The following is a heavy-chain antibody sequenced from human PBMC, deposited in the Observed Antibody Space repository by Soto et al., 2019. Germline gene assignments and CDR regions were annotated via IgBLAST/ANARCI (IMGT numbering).Heavy chain of an antibody. CDR2: IYYTGYRGSA. Sequence: TWETLSLTCIATGDSITSYNWSWLRQPPGKGLEWIGFIYYTGYRGSASYNPSLKGRGTISMDTSKNQFSLKVNSLTAADTAMYYCARHKYSSSWFFDSWGQGTQVTVSS. V-gene: IGHV4-59*01. CDR3: ARHKYSSSWFFDS. D-gene: IGHD6-13*01. CDR1: GDSITSYN. J-gene: IGHJ4*02.